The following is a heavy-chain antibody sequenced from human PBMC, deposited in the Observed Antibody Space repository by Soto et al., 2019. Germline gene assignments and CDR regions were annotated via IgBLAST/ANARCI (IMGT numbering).Heavy chain of an antibody. Sequence: MQMVESGGGSVQPGGSLRLSCAASGFPFSPYWMHWVRQTPGKGLVWVSRINPAGTITNYADSVEGRFTISRDNADRALFLRRNRLRPGGTNLYYCRSDMFGHRNTRGQGSLFTVSS. CDR1: GFPFSPYW. D-gene: IGHD3-16*01. CDR3: RSDMFGHRNT. CDR2: INPAGTIT. J-gene: IGHJ4*02. V-gene: IGHV3-74*01.